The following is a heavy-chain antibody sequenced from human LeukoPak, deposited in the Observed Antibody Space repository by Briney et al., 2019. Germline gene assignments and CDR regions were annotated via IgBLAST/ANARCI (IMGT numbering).Heavy chain of an antibody. D-gene: IGHD5-12*01. J-gene: IGHJ4*02. Sequence: ASVKVSCKASGDNFSRYTVTWVRLAPGQGLEWMGGIIPIFGTANYAQKFQGRVTITADESTSTAYMELSSLRSEDTAVYYCARRSRGYSGYDFDYWGQGTLVTVSS. CDR1: GDNFSRYT. CDR3: ARRSRGYSGYDFDY. V-gene: IGHV1-69*13. CDR2: IIPIFGTA.